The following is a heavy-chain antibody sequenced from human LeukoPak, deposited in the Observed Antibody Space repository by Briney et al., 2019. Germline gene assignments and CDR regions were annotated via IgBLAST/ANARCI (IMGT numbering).Heavy chain of an antibody. D-gene: IGHD1-1*01. V-gene: IGHV3-7*03. CDR3: ASYNPYY. Sequence: GGSLRLSCAASGFTFSSYAINWVRQAPGKGLEWVANIKPDGSEKYYVDSVKGRFTISRDNSKNTLHLQMNSLRVEDTAVYYCASYNPYYGGQGTLVTVSS. J-gene: IGHJ4*02. CDR1: GFTFSSYA. CDR2: IKPDGSEK.